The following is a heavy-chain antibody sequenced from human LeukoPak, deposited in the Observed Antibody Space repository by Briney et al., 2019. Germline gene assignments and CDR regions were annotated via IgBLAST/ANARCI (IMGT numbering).Heavy chain of an antibody. D-gene: IGHD2-8*01. CDR2: ISSDGSHK. CDR3: AKEMGPMVHGDY. CDR1: GFTFSSYA. V-gene: IGHV3-30*18. J-gene: IGHJ4*02. Sequence: PGGSLRLSCAASGFTFSSYAMHWVRQAPGKGLERVAIISSDGSHKFYAYSVKGRFTISRDNSKNTLYLQMDSLRAEDTAAYYCAKEMGPMVHGDYWGREPWSPSPQ.